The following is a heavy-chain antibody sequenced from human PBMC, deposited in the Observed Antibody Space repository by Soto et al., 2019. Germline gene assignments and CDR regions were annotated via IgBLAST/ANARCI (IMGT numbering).Heavy chain of an antibody. CDR1: GYTFTSYA. V-gene: IGHV1-3*01. CDR3: ASYSQQFDSKGLPIYYYGMDV. D-gene: IGHD5-18*01. CDR2: INAGNGNT. J-gene: IGHJ6*02. Sequence: ASVKVSCKASGYTFTSYAMQWVRQAPGQRLEWMGWINAGNGNTKYSQKFQGRVTITRDKSASTAYMELSSLRSEDTAVYYCASYSQQFDSKGLPIYYYGMDVWGQGPTVTVSS.